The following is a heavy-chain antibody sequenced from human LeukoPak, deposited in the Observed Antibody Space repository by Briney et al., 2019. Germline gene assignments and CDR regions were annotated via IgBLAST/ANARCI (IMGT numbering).Heavy chain of an antibody. CDR3: ARTMAAPDENWFDP. Sequence: ASVKVSCKASGYTFTRYGISWVRQAPGQGLEWMGWISAYNGNTNYAQKLQGRVTMTTDTSTSTAYMELRSLRSDDTAVYYCARTMAAPDENWFDPWGQGTLVTASS. CDR2: ISAYNGNT. D-gene: IGHD5-24*01. J-gene: IGHJ5*02. CDR1: GYTFTRYG. V-gene: IGHV1-18*01.